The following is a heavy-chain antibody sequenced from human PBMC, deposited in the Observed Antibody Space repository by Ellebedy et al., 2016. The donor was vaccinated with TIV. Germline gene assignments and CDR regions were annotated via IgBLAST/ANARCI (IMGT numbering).Heavy chain of an antibody. D-gene: IGHD1-20*01. Sequence: ASVKVSCKASGYTFTSYYMHWVRQAPGQGLEWMGIINPRTDSTTYAQKFQGRVTMTRDTSTSTVYMELNGLRSEDTAVYFCARDLTGTTDYDGMDVWGQGTTVTVSS. CDR1: GYTFTSYY. CDR2: INPRTDST. V-gene: IGHV1-46*01. J-gene: IGHJ6*02. CDR3: ARDLTGTTDYDGMDV.